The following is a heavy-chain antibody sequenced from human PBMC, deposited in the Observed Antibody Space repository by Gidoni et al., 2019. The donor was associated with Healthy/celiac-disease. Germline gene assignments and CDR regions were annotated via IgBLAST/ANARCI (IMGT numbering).Heavy chain of an antibody. Sequence: QVQLVQSGAEVKKPGSSVKVSCKASGGTFSSYAISWVRQAPGQGLEWMGGIIPIFGTANYAQKFQGRVTITADESTSTAYMELSSLRSEDTAVYYCARVTTVVTRVVAGAFDIWGQGTMVTVSS. D-gene: IGHD4-17*01. V-gene: IGHV1-69*01. J-gene: IGHJ3*02. CDR2: IIPIFGTA. CDR3: ARVTTVVTRVVAGAFDI. CDR1: GGTFSSYA.